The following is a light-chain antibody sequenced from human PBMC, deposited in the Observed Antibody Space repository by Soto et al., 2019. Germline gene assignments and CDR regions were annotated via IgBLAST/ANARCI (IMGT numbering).Light chain of an antibody. CDR2: GAS. CDR3: QKRSNWPQT. J-gene: IGKJ1*01. CDR1: QSVNSN. V-gene: IGKV3-15*01. Sequence: ETVMSHSPATLSVSPLERATLSFMASQSVNSNLAWYQQKLGQAPRVLIFGASTRATGIPARFSGSGSGTEFSLTINSLQSEDFAVYYCQKRSNWPQTFGQGTKV.